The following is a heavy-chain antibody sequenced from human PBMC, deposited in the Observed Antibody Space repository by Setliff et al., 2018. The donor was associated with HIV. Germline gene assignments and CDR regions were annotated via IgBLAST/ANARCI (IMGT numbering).Heavy chain of an antibody. V-gene: IGHV1-8*01. D-gene: IGHD3-22*01. CDR2: MNPNSGNT. CDR3: ARARRDSYDRGRRNHYYIDV. Sequence: ASVKVSCKASGYTFSSNDINWVRQATGQGLEWMGWMNPNSGNTGYAQKFQGRVTMTRDTSISTAYMELNNLKFEDTAVYYCARARRDSYDRGRRNHYYIDVWGKGTRSPSP. J-gene: IGHJ6*03. CDR1: GYTFSSND.